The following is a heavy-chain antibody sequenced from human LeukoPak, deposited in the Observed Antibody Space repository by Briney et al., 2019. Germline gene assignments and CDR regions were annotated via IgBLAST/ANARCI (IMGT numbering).Heavy chain of an antibody. CDR2: IYYSGST. CDR1: GGSISSYY. Sequence: SETLSLPCTVSGGSISSYYWSWIRRPPGKGREWIGYIYYSGSTNYNPSLKSRVTLSVDTRQNQFSLKLSPVTAADTAVYYCARPELAGFLEWLFKYWGQGTLVTVSS. V-gene: IGHV4-59*08. J-gene: IGHJ4*02. CDR3: ARPELAGFLEWLFKY. D-gene: IGHD3-3*01.